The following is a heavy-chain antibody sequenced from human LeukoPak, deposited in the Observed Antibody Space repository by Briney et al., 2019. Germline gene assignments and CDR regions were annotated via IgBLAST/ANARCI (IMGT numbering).Heavy chain of an antibody. V-gene: IGHV3-20*04. CDR1: GFPFDNYG. CDR3: ASDYYDRSQY. CDR2: ITWNGGTT. Sequence: GGSLRLSCAASGFPFDNYGMAWVRQAPGKGLEWVSGITWNGGTTAYADSVKGRFTISRDNAKNSLYLQMNSLRAEDTAVYYCASDYYDRSQYWGQGTLVTVSS. J-gene: IGHJ4*02. D-gene: IGHD3-22*01.